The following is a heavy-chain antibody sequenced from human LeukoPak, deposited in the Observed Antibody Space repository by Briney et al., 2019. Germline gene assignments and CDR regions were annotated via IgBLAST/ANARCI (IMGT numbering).Heavy chain of an antibody. Sequence: SETLSLTCAVSGGPISSYYWSWIRQPAGKGLEWIGRIYTSGSTNYNPSLKSRVTMSVDTSKNQFSLKLSSVTAADTAVYYCARMYYYGSGSYLHYYMDVWGKGTTVTVSS. V-gene: IGHV4-4*07. CDR3: ARMYYYGSGSYLHYYMDV. J-gene: IGHJ6*03. CDR1: GGPISSYY. CDR2: IYTSGST. D-gene: IGHD3-10*01.